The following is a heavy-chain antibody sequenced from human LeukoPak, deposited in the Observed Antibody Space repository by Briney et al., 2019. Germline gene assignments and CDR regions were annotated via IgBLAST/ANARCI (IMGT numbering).Heavy chain of an antibody. CDR1: GFTFNNAW. J-gene: IGHJ4*02. Sequence: GGSLRLSCAASGFTFNNAWMNWVRQAPGKGLEWVGRILSLTNGGTTDYAAPVKGRFTISRDDSKNTVYLQMNSLKTEDTAEYYCTNCNAARFYFWGQGTLVTVSS. CDR3: TNCNAARFYF. V-gene: IGHV3-15*01. CDR2: ILSLTNGGTT. D-gene: IGHD2-21*02.